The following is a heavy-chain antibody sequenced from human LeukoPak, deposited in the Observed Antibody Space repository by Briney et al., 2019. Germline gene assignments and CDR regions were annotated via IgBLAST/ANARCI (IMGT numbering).Heavy chain of an antibody. J-gene: IGHJ4*02. CDR3: AQVSGYSYGY. CDR1: GYTFTSYG. Sequence: ASVKVSCKASGYTFTSYGISWVRQAPGQGREWMGWISAYNGNTNYAQKLQGRVTLTTDTSTRTAYMELRSLSSDDTAVYYCAQVSGYSYGYWGQGTLVTVSS. CDR2: ISAYNGNT. D-gene: IGHD5-18*01. V-gene: IGHV1-18*01.